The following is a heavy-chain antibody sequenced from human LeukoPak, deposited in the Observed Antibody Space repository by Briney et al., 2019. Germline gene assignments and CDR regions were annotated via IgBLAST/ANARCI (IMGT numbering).Heavy chain of an antibody. V-gene: IGHV3-30*02. CDR1: GFTFSSYG. CDR3: AKGIIEVVVPAAISY. Sequence: GGSLRLSCAASGFTFSSYGMHWVRQAPGKGLEWVAFIRYDGSNKYCADSVKGRFTISRDNSKNTLYLQMNSLRAEDTAVYYCAKGIIEVVVPAAISYWGQGTLVTVSS. D-gene: IGHD2-2*02. J-gene: IGHJ4*02. CDR2: IRYDGSNK.